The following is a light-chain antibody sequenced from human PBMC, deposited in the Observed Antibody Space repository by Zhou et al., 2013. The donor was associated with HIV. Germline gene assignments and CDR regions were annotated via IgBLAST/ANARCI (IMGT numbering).Light chain of an antibody. CDR2: DAS. V-gene: IGKV3-11*01. Sequence: EIVMTQSPGTLSVSPGERATLSCRASQSVNTFLAWYQQKPGQAPRLLIYDASNRATGIPARFSGSGSGTDFTLTISSLEPEDFAVYYCQQRSNWPPTWTFGQGTKGGNQT. J-gene: IGKJ1*01. CDR1: QSVNTF. CDR3: QQRSNWPPTWT.